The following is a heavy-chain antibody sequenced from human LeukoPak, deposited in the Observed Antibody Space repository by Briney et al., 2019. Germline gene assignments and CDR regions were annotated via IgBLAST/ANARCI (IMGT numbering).Heavy chain of an antibody. CDR2: INPNSGGT. V-gene: IGHV1-2*02. Sequence: GASVKVSCKASGYTFTAYYMHWVRQAPGQGLEWMGWINPNSGGTNYAQKFQGRVTMTRDTSISTAYMELSRLRSDDTAVYYCATLEVSGYCSGGSCYSLFDYWGQGTLVTVSS. D-gene: IGHD2-15*01. CDR3: ATLEVSGYCSGGSCYSLFDY. J-gene: IGHJ4*02. CDR1: GYTFTAYY.